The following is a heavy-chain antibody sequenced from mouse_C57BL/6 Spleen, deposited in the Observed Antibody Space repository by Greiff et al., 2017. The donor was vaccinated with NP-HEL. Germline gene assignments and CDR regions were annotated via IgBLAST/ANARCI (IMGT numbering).Heavy chain of an antibody. D-gene: IGHD2-5*01. Sequence: VQLVESGPGLVQPSQSLSITCTASGFSLTSYGVHWVRQSPGKGLEWLGVIWRGGSTDYNAAFMSGMSITKDNSKSQVFFKMNSLQADDTAIYYCANNDYSNPGYWGQGTSVTVSS. V-gene: IGHV2-5*01. CDR2: IWRGGST. J-gene: IGHJ4*01. CDR1: GFSLTSYG. CDR3: ANNDYSNPGY.